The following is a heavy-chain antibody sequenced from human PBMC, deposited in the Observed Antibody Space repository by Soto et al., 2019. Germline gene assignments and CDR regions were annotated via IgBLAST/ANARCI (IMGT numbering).Heavy chain of an antibody. J-gene: IGHJ5*02. CDR3: AIDLIAEAGRGFFT. D-gene: IGHD6-13*01. CDR1: GGSISSYY. Sequence: PSETMSLTCTVSGGSISSYYWSWIRQPPGKGLEWIGYIYYSGSTNYNPSLKSRVTISVDTSKNQFSLKLSSVTAADTAVYYCAIDLIAEAGRGFFTWGKATLGT. CDR2: IYYSGST. V-gene: IGHV4-59*01.